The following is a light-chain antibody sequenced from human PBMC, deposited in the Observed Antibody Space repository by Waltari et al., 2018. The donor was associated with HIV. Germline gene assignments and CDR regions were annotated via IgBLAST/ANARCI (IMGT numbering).Light chain of an antibody. J-gene: IGLJ2*01. CDR1: SSNIGNTY. CDR3: GTWDSSLSAVV. Sequence: QSVLTQPPSVSAAPGQKVTISCSGSSSNIGNTYVSWYQQLPGKAPKLLIYDNNKRPSGIPDRFSGSKSGTSATLGITGLQTGDEADYYCGTWDSSLSAVVFGGGTKLTVL. V-gene: IGLV1-51*01. CDR2: DNN.